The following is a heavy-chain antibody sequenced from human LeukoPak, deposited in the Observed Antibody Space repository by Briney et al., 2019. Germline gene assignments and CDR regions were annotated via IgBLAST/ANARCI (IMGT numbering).Heavy chain of an antibody. Sequence: ESGPTLVTPTQTLTLTCTFSGFSLSTTAVGVGRFRQPPGKALEWLALIYWNDNKRYSPSLENRLTITKDSSDNPVVFAMTNVDPVDTATYYRAHLSATYSNKFDYWGQGILVTVSS. CDR3: AHLSATYSNKFDY. V-gene: IGHV2-5*01. D-gene: IGHD2-15*01. CDR2: IYWNDNK. J-gene: IGHJ4*02. CDR1: GFSLSTTAVG.